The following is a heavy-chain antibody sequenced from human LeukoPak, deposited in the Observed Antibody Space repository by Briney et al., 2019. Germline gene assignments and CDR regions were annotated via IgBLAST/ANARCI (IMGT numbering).Heavy chain of an antibody. CDR1: GFTFSSCE. Sequence: GGSLRLSCAASGFTFSSCEMHWVRQAPGKGLEWVSYISSSGTTIYYADSVKGRFTISRDNAKNSLYLQMNSLRAEDTAVYYCARDYGGSSPFDYWGQGTLVTVSS. CDR2: ISSSGTTI. J-gene: IGHJ4*02. D-gene: IGHD4-23*01. CDR3: ARDYGGSSPFDY. V-gene: IGHV3-48*03.